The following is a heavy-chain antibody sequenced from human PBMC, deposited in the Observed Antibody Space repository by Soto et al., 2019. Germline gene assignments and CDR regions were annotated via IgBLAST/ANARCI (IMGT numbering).Heavy chain of an antibody. V-gene: IGHV1-69*13. CDR2: IIPIFGTA. Sequence: ASVKVSCKASGDTFSSYAFSWVRPTPGQGLEWMGGIIPIFGTANYAQRFQGRVTITADESTSTGYTERNSLTSEDTAAFSWAKASHFNYYHMKVWRQGTTVSV. CDR3: AKASHFNYYHMKV. J-gene: IGHJ6*03. CDR1: GDTFSSYA. D-gene: IGHD3-10*01.